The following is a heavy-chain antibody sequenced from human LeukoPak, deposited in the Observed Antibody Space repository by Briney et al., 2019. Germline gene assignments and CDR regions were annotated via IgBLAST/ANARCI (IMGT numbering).Heavy chain of an antibody. D-gene: IGHD6-19*01. CDR3: ARRDVSAWYYFDY. J-gene: IGHJ4*02. CDR2: IYPGDSDI. CDR1: GYTFNTYW. V-gene: IGHV5-51*01. Sequence: GASLQISCKGSGYTFNTYWVGWVRQLPGEGLEWIGIIYPGDSDIRYSPSFRGQVTISADKSRSTAYLQWSSLKASDTAMYYCARRDVSAWYYFDYWGQGTLVTVSS.